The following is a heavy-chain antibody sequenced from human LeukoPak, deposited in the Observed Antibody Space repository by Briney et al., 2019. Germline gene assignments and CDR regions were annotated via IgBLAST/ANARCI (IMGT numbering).Heavy chain of an antibody. CDR1: GESFSGYY. Sequence: SETLSLTCAVYGESFSGYYWSWIRQPPGKGLEWLGEINHSGSTNYNPSLKSRVTISVDTSKNQFSLKLSSVTAADTAVYYCARHRRYDSSGYHAFDIWGQGTIVTVSS. J-gene: IGHJ3*02. CDR3: ARHRRYDSSGYHAFDI. CDR2: INHSGST. V-gene: IGHV4-34*01. D-gene: IGHD3-22*01.